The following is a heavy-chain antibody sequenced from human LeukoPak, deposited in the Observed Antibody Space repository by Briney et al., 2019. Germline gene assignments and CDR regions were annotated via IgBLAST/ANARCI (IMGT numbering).Heavy chain of an antibody. CDR1: GFTFSSYA. CDR3: ARKRANHYYYYGMDV. CDR2: ISGSGGST. V-gene: IGHV3-23*01. J-gene: IGHJ6*02. Sequence: GGSLRLSCAASGFTFSSYAMSWVRQAPGKGLEWVSAISGSGGSTYYADSVKGRFTISRDNSKNTLYLQMNSLRAEDTAVYYCARKRANHYYYYGMDVWGQGTTVTVSS. D-gene: IGHD1-14*01.